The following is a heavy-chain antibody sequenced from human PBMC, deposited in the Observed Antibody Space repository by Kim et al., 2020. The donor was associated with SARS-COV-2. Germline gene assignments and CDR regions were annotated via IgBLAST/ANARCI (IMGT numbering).Heavy chain of an antibody. CDR2: ISPNNGDT. CDR1: GYPFINYF. D-gene: IGHD3-22*01. J-gene: IGHJ4*02. Sequence: ASVKVSCKASGYPFINYFIHWVRQAPGLGLEWMGRISPNNGDTIYRQKFRGRVTMTSDTSITTAYMELRDLKSDDTAVYYCARVATNYQNNGYSDYWGQGTQITVAS. CDR3: ARVATNYQNNGYSDY. V-gene: IGHV1-2*06.